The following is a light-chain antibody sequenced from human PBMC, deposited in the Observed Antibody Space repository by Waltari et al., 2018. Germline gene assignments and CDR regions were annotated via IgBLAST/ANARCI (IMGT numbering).Light chain of an antibody. CDR2: DVK. Sequence: QSVLTQPASVSGSTGQSFPISCTPTRGVVVGYDYVSWYQQQPGKAPKVRIYDVKKKPSGVSNRFSGSKSGDTASLTISGLQAEDEADYYCSSYAVTATLLFGGGTTLTVL. V-gene: IGLV2-14*03. J-gene: IGLJ2*01. CDR1: RGVVVGYDY. CDR3: SSYAVTATLL.